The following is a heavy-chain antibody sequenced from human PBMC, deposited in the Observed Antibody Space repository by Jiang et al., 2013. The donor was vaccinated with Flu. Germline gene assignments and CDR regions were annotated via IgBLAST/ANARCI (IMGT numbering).Heavy chain of an antibody. D-gene: IGHD3-9*01. Sequence: QSGSELKKPGASVKVSCKASGYTFTSYAMNWVRQAPGQGLEWMGWINTNTGNPTYAQGFTGRFVFSLDTSVSTAYLQISSLKAEDTAVYYCAREPRPSLYDILTGYPDEYYYYGMDVWGQGTTVTVSS. CDR3: AREPRPSLYDILTGYPDEYYYYGMDV. CDR2: INTNTGNP. J-gene: IGHJ6*02. V-gene: IGHV7-4-1*02. CDR1: GYTFTSYA.